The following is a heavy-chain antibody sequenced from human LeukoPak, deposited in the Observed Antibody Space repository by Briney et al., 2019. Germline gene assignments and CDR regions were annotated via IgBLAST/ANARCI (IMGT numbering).Heavy chain of an antibody. J-gene: IGHJ4*02. Sequence: EASVTVSCTASGYTFTSYDINWVRQATGQGLEWMGWMNPNSGNTGYAQKFQGRVTMTRNTSISTAYMELSSLRSEDTAVYYCARVPTDYGDYVDYWGQGTLVTVSS. V-gene: IGHV1-8*01. CDR1: GYTFTSYD. CDR2: MNPNSGNT. D-gene: IGHD4-17*01. CDR3: ARVPTDYGDYVDY.